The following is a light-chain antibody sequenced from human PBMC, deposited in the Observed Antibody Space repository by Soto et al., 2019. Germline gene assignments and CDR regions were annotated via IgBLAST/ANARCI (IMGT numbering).Light chain of an antibody. CDR3: QQYGSSPFT. CDR1: QRVSSNY. Sequence: EIVLTQSPGALALSPGETATLSCRASQRVSSNYLSWYQQKPGQAPRLLIHGASSRATGIPDRFSGSGSGTDFTLTISRLETEDVSVYYCQQYGSSPFTFGPGTKVDIK. CDR2: GAS. J-gene: IGKJ3*01. V-gene: IGKV3-20*01.